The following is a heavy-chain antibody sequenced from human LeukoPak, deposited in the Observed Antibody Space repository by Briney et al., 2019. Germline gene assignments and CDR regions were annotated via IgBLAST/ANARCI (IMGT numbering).Heavy chain of an antibody. CDR3: TTDINWDRTRSFANDY. Sequence: ASVKVSCKVSGYTLTELSMHWVRQAPGKGLEWMRGFDPEDGETIYAQRFQGRVTMTEDTSTDTAYMELSSLRSEDTAVYYCTTDINWDRTRSFANDYWGQGTLVTVSS. CDR1: GYTLTELS. CDR2: FDPEDGET. D-gene: IGHD7-27*01. J-gene: IGHJ4*02. V-gene: IGHV1-24*01.